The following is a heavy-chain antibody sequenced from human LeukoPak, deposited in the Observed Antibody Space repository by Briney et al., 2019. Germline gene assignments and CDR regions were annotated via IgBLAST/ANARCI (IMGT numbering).Heavy chain of an antibody. CDR1: GGSISSGGYS. Sequence: SQTLSLTCAVSGGSISSGGYSWSWIRQPPGKGLEWIGEINHSGSTNYNPSLKSRVTISVDTSKNQFSLKLSSVTAADTAVYYCARSYSGSYYPLDYWGQGTLVTVSS. CDR3: ARSYSGSYYPLDY. V-gene: IGHV4-30-2*01. J-gene: IGHJ4*02. D-gene: IGHD1-26*01. CDR2: INHSGST.